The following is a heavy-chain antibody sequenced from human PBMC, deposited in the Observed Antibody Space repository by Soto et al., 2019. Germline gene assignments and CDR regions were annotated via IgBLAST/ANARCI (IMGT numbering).Heavy chain of an antibody. D-gene: IGHD4-17*01. CDR1: GGTFSSYT. CDR3: ARNDYGDYSTSSLFDY. CDR2: IIPILGIA. V-gene: IGHV1-69*02. Sequence: QVQLVQSGAEVKKPGSSVKVSCKASGGTFSSYTISWVRQAPGQGLEWMGRIIPILGIANYAQKFQGRVTITADKSTSTAYMELRSLRSEDTAVYYCARNDYGDYSTSSLFDYWGQGTLVTVSS. J-gene: IGHJ4*02.